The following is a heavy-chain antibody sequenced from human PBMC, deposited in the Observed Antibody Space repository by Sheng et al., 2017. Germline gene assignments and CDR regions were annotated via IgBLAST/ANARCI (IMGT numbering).Heavy chain of an antibody. CDR1: GFTFSSYG. V-gene: IGHV3-30*18. CDR2: ISYDGSNK. Sequence: QVQLVESGGGVVQPGRSLRLSCAASGFTFSSYGMHWVRQAPGKGLEWVAVISYDGSNKYYADSVKGRFTISRDNSKNTLYLQMNSLRAEDTAVYYCAKLWFGEPPFDYWGQGT. J-gene: IGHJ4*02. D-gene: IGHD3-10*01. CDR3: AKLWFGEPPFDY.